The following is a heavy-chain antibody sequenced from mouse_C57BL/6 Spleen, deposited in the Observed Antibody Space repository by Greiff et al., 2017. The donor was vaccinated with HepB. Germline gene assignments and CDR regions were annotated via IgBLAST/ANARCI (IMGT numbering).Heavy chain of an antibody. CDR3: ARMGTTVGDY. V-gene: IGHV1-69*01. Sequence: QVQLQQPGAELVMPGASVKLSCKASGYTFTSYWMHWVKQRPGQGLEWIGEIDPSDSYTNYNQKFKGKSTLTVDKSSSTAYMQLSSLTSEDSAVYYCARMGTTVGDYWGQGTTLTVSS. CDR2: IDPSDSYT. J-gene: IGHJ2*01. D-gene: IGHD1-1*01. CDR1: GYTFTSYW.